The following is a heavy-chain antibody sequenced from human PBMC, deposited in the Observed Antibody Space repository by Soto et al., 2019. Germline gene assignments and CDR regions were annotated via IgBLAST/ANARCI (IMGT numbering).Heavy chain of an antibody. J-gene: IGHJ6*02. D-gene: IGHD3-16*01. CDR2: ISPYTGNT. Sequence: QVQLVQSGDEVKKPGASVKVSCKASGYIFVNYGIAWVRQAPGQGLEWMGLISPYTGNTHSATKVQGRLTMTTDTSTSTAYMYLGSLTSDDTAVYYCVMVDNYVTPTPQDVWGQGTTVTVSS. V-gene: IGHV1-18*01. CDR1: GYIFVNYG. CDR3: VMVDNYVTPTPQDV.